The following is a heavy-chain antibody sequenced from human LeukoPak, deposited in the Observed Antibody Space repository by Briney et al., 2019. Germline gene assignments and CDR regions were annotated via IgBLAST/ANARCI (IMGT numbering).Heavy chain of an antibody. D-gene: IGHD3-10*01. J-gene: IGHJ2*01. CDR3: ARIWPDL. CDR1: GYSINSGHW. V-gene: IGHV4-38-2*02. CDR2: INHSGYS. Sequence: SETLSLTCTVSGYSINSGHWWGWIRQPPGKGLEWIGEINHSGYSNYNPSLKSRVTISLDTSKKQFSLNLNSVTAADTAVYYCARIWPDLWGRGTLVTVSS.